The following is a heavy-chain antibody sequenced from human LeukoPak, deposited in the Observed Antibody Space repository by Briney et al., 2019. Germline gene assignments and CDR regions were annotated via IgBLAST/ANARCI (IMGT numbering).Heavy chain of an antibody. J-gene: IGHJ4*02. D-gene: IGHD5-18*01. CDR1: GYTFIGYY. V-gene: IGHV1-2*06. CDR2: INPNSGGA. Sequence: RVASVKVSCKASGYTFIGYYLHWVRQAPGQGPEWMGHINPNSGGADYAQKFQGRVTMTRDTSISTVYMELSRLRSDDTAVYYCASNSYGSFFDYWGQGTLVTVSS. CDR3: ASNSYGSFFDY.